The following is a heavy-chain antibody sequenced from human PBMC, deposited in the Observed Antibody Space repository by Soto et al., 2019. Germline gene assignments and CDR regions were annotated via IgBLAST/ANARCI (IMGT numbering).Heavy chain of an antibody. V-gene: IGHV4-61*01. CDR1: GGSVSSGSYY. CDR3: ARALDSSGWYALGY. CDR2: IYYSGST. J-gene: IGHJ4*01. D-gene: IGHD6-19*01. Sequence: QVQLQESGPGLVKLSETLSLTCTVSGGSVSSGSYYWSWIRQPPGKGLECIGYIYYSGSTNYNPSLKSRVTIPIDRSKNEFTLNLSSVTAADTAVYYCARALDSSGWYALGYWGRGTLVTVSA.